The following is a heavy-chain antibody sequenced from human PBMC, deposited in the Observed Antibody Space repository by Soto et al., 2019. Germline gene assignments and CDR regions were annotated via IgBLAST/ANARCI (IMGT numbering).Heavy chain of an antibody. CDR2: VHSSGST. CDR1: GDSMSTYY. V-gene: IGHV4-59*01. J-gene: IGHJ5*02. D-gene: IGHD3-22*01. Sequence: QVQLQESGPGLVKSSETLSLTCTVSGDSMSTYYWNWIRQPPGKGLEWIGYVHSSGSTNYNPSLKSRVTISLDTSKNLFSLQLSSVTAADTVVYYCARGGGWLPDLWGQGTLVTVST. CDR3: ARGGGWLPDL.